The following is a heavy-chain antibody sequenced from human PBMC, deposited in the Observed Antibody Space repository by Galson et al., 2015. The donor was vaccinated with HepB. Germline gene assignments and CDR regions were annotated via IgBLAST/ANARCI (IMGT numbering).Heavy chain of an antibody. CDR3: AKVPWEHLVVVPAI. V-gene: IGHV3-23*01. D-gene: IGHD2-21*02. J-gene: IGHJ4*02. Sequence: SLRLSCAASGFSFSSYVMSWVRQAPGKGLEWVSGITDSGGNTYYADSVKGRFTISRDNSKNTLYLQMNSLRAEDTALYYCAKVPWEHLVVVPAIWGQGTLVTASS. CDR1: GFSFSSYV. CDR2: ITDSGGNT.